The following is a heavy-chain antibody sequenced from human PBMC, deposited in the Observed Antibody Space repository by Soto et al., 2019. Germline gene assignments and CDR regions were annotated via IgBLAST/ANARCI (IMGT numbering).Heavy chain of an antibody. CDR2: ISYDGSNK. CDR3: ARDIGGSTSYLEWLQPQDYYYGMDV. J-gene: IGHJ6*02. CDR1: GFTFSSYA. D-gene: IGHD3-3*01. Sequence: QVQLVESGGGVVQPGRSLRLSCAASGFTFSSYAMHWVRQAPGKGLEWVAVISYDGSNKYYADSVKGRFTISRDNSKNTLYLQMNSLRAEDTAVYYCARDIGGSTSYLEWLQPQDYYYGMDVWGQGTTVTVSS. V-gene: IGHV3-30-3*01.